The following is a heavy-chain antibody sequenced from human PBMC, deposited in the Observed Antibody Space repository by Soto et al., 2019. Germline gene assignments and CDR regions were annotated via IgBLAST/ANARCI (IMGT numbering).Heavy chain of an antibody. V-gene: IGHV4-59*12. J-gene: IGHJ4*02. D-gene: IGHD5-12*01. Sequence: ASETLSLTCTVSGGSISSYYWSWIRQPPGKGLEWIGYIYYSGSTNYNPSLKSRVTISVDKSKNQFSLKLSSVTAADTAVYYCARAAAGGYSAYEVFDYWGQGTLVTV. CDR2: IYYSGST. CDR1: GGSISSYY. CDR3: ARAAAGGYSAYEVFDY.